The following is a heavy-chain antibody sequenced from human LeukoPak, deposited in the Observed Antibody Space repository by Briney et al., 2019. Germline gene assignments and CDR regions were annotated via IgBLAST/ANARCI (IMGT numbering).Heavy chain of an antibody. V-gene: IGHV1-2*02. Sequence: ASVKLTCKASGYTFIGFYMHWLRQPPGQGLEWMGWINPASGGTNYAQNFQGRITMTRDTPISTAYMELSRLRPDDTAVYYCARDIAAVGDYWGQGTLVTVSS. CDR3: ARDIAAVGDY. D-gene: IGHD6-13*01. CDR1: GYTFIGFY. J-gene: IGHJ4*02. CDR2: INPASGGT.